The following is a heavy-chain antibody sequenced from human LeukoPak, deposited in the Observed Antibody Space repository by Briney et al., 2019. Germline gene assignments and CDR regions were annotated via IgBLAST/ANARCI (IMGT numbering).Heavy chain of an antibody. D-gene: IGHD5-24*01. Sequence: ASVKVYCKASGSTFTRYYMHWVRQAPGQGLEWMGIINPSGGSTSYAQKLQGRVTMTRDMSTSTVYMEVSSLRSEDTAVYYCARGDGDNLALEYWGQGTLVTVSS. CDR3: ARGDGDNLALEY. J-gene: IGHJ4*02. V-gene: IGHV1-46*04. CDR1: GSTFTRYY. CDR2: INPSGGST.